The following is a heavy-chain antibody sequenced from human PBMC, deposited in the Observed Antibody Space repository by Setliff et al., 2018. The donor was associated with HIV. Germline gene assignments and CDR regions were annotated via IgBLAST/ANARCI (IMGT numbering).Heavy chain of an antibody. Sequence: LSLTCTVSGGSISSSSYEMNWVRQAPGKGLEWVSYISSSGSPIHYADSVRGRFTISRDNAKKSLYLQMNSLRAADTAVYYCARDGYSSSWYVISGSFDYWGQGILVTVSS. CDR1: GGSISSSSYE. CDR2: ISSSGSPI. D-gene: IGHD6-13*01. V-gene: IGHV3-48*03. J-gene: IGHJ4*02. CDR3: ARDGYSSSWYVISGSFDY.